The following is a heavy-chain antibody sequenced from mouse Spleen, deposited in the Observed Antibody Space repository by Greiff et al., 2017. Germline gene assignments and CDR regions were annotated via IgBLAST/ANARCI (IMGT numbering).Heavy chain of an antibody. J-gene: IGHJ2*01. D-gene: IGHD3-1*01. CDR2: INYDGSST. Sequence: EVKLMESEGGLVQPGSSMKLSCTASGFTFSDYYMAWVRQVPEKGLEWVANINYDGSSTYYLDSLKSRFIISRDNAKNILYLQMSSLKSEDTATYYCAREGGYSYYFDYWGQGTTLTVSS. CDR3: AREGGYSYYFDY. V-gene: IGHV5-16*01. CDR1: GFTFSDYY.